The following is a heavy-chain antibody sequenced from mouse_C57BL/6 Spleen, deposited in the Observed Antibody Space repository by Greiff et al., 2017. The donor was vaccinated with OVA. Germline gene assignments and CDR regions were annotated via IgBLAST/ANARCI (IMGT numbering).Heavy chain of an antibody. D-gene: IGHD2-2*01. CDR2: INPGSGGT. Sequence: QVQLQQSGAELVRPGTSVKVSCKASGYAFTNYLIEWVKQRPGQGLEWIGVINPGSGGTNYNEKFKGKATLTADKSSSTAYMQLSSLTSEDSAVYFCARSYGYGYAMDYGGQGTSVTVSS. J-gene: IGHJ4*01. CDR1: GYAFTNYL. CDR3: ARSYGYGYAMDY. V-gene: IGHV1-54*01.